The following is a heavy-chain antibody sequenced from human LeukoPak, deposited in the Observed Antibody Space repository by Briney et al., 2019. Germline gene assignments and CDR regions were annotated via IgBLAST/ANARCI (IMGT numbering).Heavy chain of an antibody. D-gene: IGHD5-18*01. J-gene: IGHJ4*02. CDR1: GFTFSSYA. CDR3: AKDRLPTVDLVFDY. CDR2: ISGSGGST. Sequence: PGGSLRLSCAASGFTFSSYAMSWVRQAPGKGLEWVSAISGSGGSTYYADSMKGRFTISRDNSNNPLYLQMNSLRAEDTAVYYCAKDRLPTVDLVFDYWGQGTLVTVSS. V-gene: IGHV3-23*01.